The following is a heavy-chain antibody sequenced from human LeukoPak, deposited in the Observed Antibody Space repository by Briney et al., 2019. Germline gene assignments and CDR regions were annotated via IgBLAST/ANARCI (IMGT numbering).Heavy chain of an antibody. CDR3: ATGGYSYPRIFDY. CDR2: FDPEDGET. CDR1: GYTLTELS. D-gene: IGHD5-18*01. J-gene: IGHJ4*02. Sequence: ASVKVSCKVSGYTLTELSMHWVRQAPGKGLEWMGGFDPEDGETIYAQKFQGRVTMTEDTSTDTAYMELSSLRSEDTAVYYCATGGYSYPRIFDYWGREPWSPSPQ. V-gene: IGHV1-24*01.